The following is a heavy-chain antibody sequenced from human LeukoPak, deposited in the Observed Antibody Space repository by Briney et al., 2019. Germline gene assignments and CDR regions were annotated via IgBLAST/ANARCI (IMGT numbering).Heavy chain of an antibody. CDR3: ASYGSGNL. D-gene: IGHD3-10*01. CDR1: GFNFSSFE. J-gene: IGHJ5*02. CDR2: ISSSGDTI. V-gene: IGHV3-48*03. Sequence: GGSLRFSCTASGFNFSSFEMNWVRQAPGKGLKWVAYISSSGDTISYADSVRGRFTVSRDNTKDSLHLQMNSLRGEDTAFYYCASYGSGNLWGQGTLVTVSS.